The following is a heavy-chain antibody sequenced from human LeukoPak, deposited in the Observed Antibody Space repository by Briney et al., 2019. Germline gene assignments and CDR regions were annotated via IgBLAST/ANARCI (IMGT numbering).Heavy chain of an antibody. CDR2: IYTSGST. V-gene: IGHV4-4*07. Sequence: SETLSLTCAVYGGSFSGYYWSWIRQPAGKGLEWIGRIYTSGSTNYNPSLKSRVTISVDTSKNQFSLKLSSVTAADTAVYYCARDNSSWRIYYFDYWGQGTLVTVSS. CDR3: ARDNSSWRIYYFDY. J-gene: IGHJ4*02. D-gene: IGHD6-13*01. CDR1: GGSFSGYY.